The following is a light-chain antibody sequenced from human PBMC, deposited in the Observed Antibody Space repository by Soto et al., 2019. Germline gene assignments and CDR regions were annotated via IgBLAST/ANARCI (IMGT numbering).Light chain of an antibody. CDR2: GAS. V-gene: IGKV3-20*01. Sequence: EIVLTQSPGTLSLSPGARATLSCRASPSVSSSYFAWYQQKPGQAPRLIIYGASSMATGIAYRFSGSGSGTDFTLTISILEPEDCAVYFCQQNGSTPLYTFGKGTKLEIK. CDR3: QQNGSTPLYT. J-gene: IGKJ2*01. CDR1: PSVSSSY.